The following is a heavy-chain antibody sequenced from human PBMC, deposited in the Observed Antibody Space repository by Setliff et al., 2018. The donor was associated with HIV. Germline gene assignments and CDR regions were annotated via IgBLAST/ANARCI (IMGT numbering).Heavy chain of an antibody. J-gene: IGHJ6*03. CDR3: ARKSRFWSGPMGYVHYMDV. CDR2: IYYSGST. CDR1: GGSISSGGYF. Sequence: SETLSLTCTVSGGSISSGGYFWSWIRQLPGKGLEWIGYIYYSGSTFYNPSLKSRVTISVDTAKNQLSLSLRSVTATDTAVYYCARKSRFWSGPMGYVHYMDVWAEGTTVTVSS. V-gene: IGHV4-31*03. D-gene: IGHD3-3*01.